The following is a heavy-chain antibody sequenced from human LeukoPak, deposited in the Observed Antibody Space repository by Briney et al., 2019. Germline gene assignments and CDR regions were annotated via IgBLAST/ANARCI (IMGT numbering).Heavy chain of an antibody. J-gene: IGHJ4*02. Sequence: AGGSLRLSCAASGFTLSTYEMSWVRQAPGKGLKWVSYINRDGGIIYYADSVRGRFTISRDTAKNSLDLQMNSLRVEDTAIYYCARRDHIAGRLDYWGQGTLVTVSS. V-gene: IGHV3-48*03. CDR1: GFTLSTYE. D-gene: IGHD6-6*01. CDR2: INRDGGII. CDR3: ARRDHIAGRLDY.